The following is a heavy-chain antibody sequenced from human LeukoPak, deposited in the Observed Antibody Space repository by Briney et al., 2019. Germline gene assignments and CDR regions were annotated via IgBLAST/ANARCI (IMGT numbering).Heavy chain of an antibody. CDR2: IRYDGTNK. Sequence: PGGSLRLSCEASGFIFSSYGMHWVRQTPGKGLEWVAYIRYDGTNKNYADSVKGRFTISRDNSKNMLYLRMNSLRAEDTAVYFCAHDQGHVWLGYFDYWGQGTLVTVSS. D-gene: IGHD5-18*01. J-gene: IGHJ4*02. CDR3: AHDQGHVWLGYFDY. CDR1: GFIFSSYG. V-gene: IGHV3-30*02.